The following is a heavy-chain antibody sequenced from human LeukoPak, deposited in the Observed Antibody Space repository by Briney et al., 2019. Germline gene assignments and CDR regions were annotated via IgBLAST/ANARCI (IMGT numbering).Heavy chain of an antibody. J-gene: IGHJ6*02. CDR1: GLTFSSYA. CDR3: AKDYGDLQSYGMDV. V-gene: IGHV3-30*18. Sequence: GGSLRLSCAASGLTFSSYAMHWVRQAPGKGLEWVAVMSYDGRNEYYADSVKGRFTISRDNSKNTLHLQMNSLRVEDAAVYYCAKDYGDLQSYGMDVWGQGTTVTVSS. CDR2: MSYDGRNE. D-gene: IGHD4-17*01.